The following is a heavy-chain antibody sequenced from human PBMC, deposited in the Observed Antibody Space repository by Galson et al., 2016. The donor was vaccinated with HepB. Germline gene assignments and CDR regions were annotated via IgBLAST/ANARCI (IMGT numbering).Heavy chain of an antibody. V-gene: IGHV4-34*01. CDR2: INHSGRT. Sequence: TLSLTCAVYGGSFSGHYRSWIRQPPGKGLEWIGEINHSGRTSYNPSLKSRVSISLDTSKNQFSLKLSLHQGPIGLPPGTLLQEHLWG. CDR1: GGSFSGHY. CDR3: LLQEHL. J-gene: IGHJ6*01.